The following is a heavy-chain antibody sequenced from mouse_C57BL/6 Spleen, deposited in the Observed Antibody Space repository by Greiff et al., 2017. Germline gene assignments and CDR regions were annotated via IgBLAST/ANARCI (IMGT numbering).Heavy chain of an antibody. Sequence: VQLQQSGPELVKPGASVKISCKASGYAFSSSWMNWVKQRPGKGLEWIGRIYPGDGDTNYNGKFKGKATLTADKSSSTAYMQLSSLTSEDSAVYFCAREGYGSSWNYFDYWGQGTTLTVSS. J-gene: IGHJ2*01. V-gene: IGHV1-82*01. CDR1: GYAFSSSW. CDR3: AREGYGSSWNYFDY. CDR2: IYPGDGDT. D-gene: IGHD1-1*01.